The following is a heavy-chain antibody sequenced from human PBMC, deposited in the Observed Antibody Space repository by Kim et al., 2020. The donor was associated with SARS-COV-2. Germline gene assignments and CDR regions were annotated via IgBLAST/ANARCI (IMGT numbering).Heavy chain of an antibody. V-gene: IGHV1-3*01. CDR3: ARVRGAYTPDNWFDP. J-gene: IGHJ5*02. Sequence: ASVKVSCKASGYTFTSYAMHWVRQAPGQRLEWMGWINAGNGNTKYSQKFQGRVTITRDTSASTAYMELSSLRSEDTAVYYCARVRGAYTPDNWFDPWGQGTLVTVSS. CDR1: GYTFTSYA. CDR2: INAGNGNT. D-gene: IGHD1-1*01.